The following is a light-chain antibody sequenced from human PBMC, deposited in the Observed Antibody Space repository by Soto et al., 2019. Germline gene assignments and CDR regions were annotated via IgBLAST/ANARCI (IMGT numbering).Light chain of an antibody. CDR1: SSNIXAGYD. Sequence: QPVLTQPPSVSGAPGQXVTXXCTGSSSNIXAGYDVHWYQQLPGTAPKLLIYGNSNRPSGVPDRFSGSKSGTSASLAITGLQAEDEADYYCQSYDSSLSGSGVFGTGTKLTVL. V-gene: IGLV1-40*01. J-gene: IGLJ1*01. CDR3: QSYDSSLSGSGV. CDR2: GNS.